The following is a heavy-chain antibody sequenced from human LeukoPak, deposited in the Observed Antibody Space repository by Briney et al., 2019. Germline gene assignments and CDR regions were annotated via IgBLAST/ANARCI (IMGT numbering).Heavy chain of an antibody. CDR1: GGSFSGYY. J-gene: IGHJ3*02. D-gene: IGHD3-3*01. CDR2: INHSEST. CDR3: ARGHEYDFWSGYYYSNAFDI. V-gene: IGHV4-34*01. Sequence: SETLSLTCAVYGGSFSGYYWGWIRRPPGKGLEWIGEINHSESTNYNPSLKSRVTISVDTSKNQFSLKLSSVTAADTAVYYCARGHEYDFWSGYYYSNAFDIWGQGTMVTVSS.